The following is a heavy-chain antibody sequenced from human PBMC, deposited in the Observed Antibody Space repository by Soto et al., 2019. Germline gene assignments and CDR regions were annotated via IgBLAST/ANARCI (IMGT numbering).Heavy chain of an antibody. CDR2: FYSSGSI. Sequence: SETLSLTCTVSGGSISSGGYYWSWIRHHPGKGLEWIGSFYSSGSIIYNPSLRSRVSISGDTSSNQFSMSLTSVTAADTARYYCARMYSSGSGWFHPWGQGTLVTVSS. CDR3: ARMYSSGSGWFHP. V-gene: IGHV4-31*03. D-gene: IGHD6-19*01. J-gene: IGHJ5*02. CDR1: GGSISSGGYY.